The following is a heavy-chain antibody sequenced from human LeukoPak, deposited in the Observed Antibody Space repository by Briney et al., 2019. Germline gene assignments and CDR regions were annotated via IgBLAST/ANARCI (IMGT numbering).Heavy chain of an antibody. V-gene: IGHV3-66*01. CDR1: GFTVSSNY. J-gene: IGHJ6*02. Sequence: GGSLRLSCAASGFTVSSNYMSWVRQAPGKGLEWVSVIYSGGSTYYADSVKGRFTISRDNSKNTLYLQMNSLRAEDTAVYYCARDLGAAAGNFYYYYGMDVWGQGTTVTVSS. CDR2: IYSGGST. CDR3: ARDLGAAAGNFYYYYGMDV. D-gene: IGHD6-13*01.